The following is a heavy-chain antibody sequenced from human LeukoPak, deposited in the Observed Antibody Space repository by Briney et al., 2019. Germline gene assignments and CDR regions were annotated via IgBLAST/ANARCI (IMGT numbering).Heavy chain of an antibody. CDR3: ATGGGFYYGH. D-gene: IGHD3-22*01. J-gene: IGHJ4*02. V-gene: IGHV3-30*02. Sequence: PGGSLRLSCAACGFSFSTYGMHWVRQAPGKGLEWVAAAQGDGRLQYYADSVKGRFTISTDISKSTLYVQMNSLRAEDTAVYYCATGGGFYYGHWGQGTLVTVSS. CDR1: GFSFSTYG. CDR2: AQGDGRLQ.